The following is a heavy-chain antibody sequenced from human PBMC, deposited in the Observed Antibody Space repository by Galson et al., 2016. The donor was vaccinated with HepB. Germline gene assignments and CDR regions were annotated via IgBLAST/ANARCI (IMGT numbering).Heavy chain of an antibody. CDR1: GYRFILHG. Sequence: SVKVSCKASGYRFILHGIYWVRQAPGQGLEWMGWISGYSGNANYAQTFQDRVTMTTNTSTSTAYMELSALRSDDTAVYYCARSSVSSNSWPSDFWGQGTLVTVSS. D-gene: IGHD2/OR15-2a*01. J-gene: IGHJ4*02. V-gene: IGHV1-18*04. CDR2: ISGYSGNA. CDR3: ARSSVSSNSWPSDF.